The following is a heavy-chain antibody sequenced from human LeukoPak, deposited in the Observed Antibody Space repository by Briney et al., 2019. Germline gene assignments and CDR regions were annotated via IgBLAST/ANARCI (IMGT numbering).Heavy chain of an antibody. D-gene: IGHD3-22*01. V-gene: IGHV1-8*01. J-gene: IGHJ4*02. CDR2: MNPNSGNT. CDR3: ARHYYDSSGYYSSDY. Sequence: ASVKVSCKASGYTFTSYDINWVRQATGQGLEWMGWMNPNSGNTGYAQKFQGRVTMTRNTSISTAYMELSSLRSEDTAVYYCARHYYDSSGYYSSDYWGRGTLVTVSS. CDR1: GYTFTSYD.